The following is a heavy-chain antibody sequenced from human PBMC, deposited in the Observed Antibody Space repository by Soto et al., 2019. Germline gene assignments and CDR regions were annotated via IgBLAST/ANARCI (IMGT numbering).Heavy chain of an antibody. J-gene: IGHJ4*02. V-gene: IGHV3-30*18. Sequence: GGSLRLSCAASGFTFSSYGMHWVRQAPGKGLEWVAVISYDGSNKYYADSVKGRFTISRDNSKNTLYLQMNSLRAEDTAVYYCAKDGGYSSGWFPPDYWGQGTLVTVSS. CDR2: ISYDGSNK. D-gene: IGHD6-19*01. CDR1: GFTFSSYG. CDR3: AKDGGYSSGWFPPDY.